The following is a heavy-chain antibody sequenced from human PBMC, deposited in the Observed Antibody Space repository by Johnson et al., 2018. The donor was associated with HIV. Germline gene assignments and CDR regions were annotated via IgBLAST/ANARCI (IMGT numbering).Heavy chain of an antibody. Sequence: VQLVESGGGLVQPGGSQRLSCAVSGFTFNTYWMHWVRQAPGKGLVWVARINSDGGSTSYVDSVKGRFTISRDNSKNTLYLQMNSLRAEDTTVYYCARARDRSSSRDAFDIWGQGTMVTVSS. CDR3: ARARDRSSSRDAFDI. J-gene: IGHJ3*02. CDR1: GFTFNTYW. CDR2: INSDGGST. D-gene: IGHD6-13*01. V-gene: IGHV3-74*02.